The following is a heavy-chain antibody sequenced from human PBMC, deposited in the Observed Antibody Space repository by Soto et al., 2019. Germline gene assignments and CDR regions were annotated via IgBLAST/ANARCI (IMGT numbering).Heavy chain of an antibody. V-gene: IGHV1-18*01. J-gene: IGHJ5*02. CDR2: ISAYNGNT. CDR1: GYTFTSYG. Sequence: GASVKVSCKASGYTFTSYGISWVRQAPGQGLEWMGWISAYNGNTNYAQKLQGRVTMTTDTSTSTAYMELRSLRSDDTAVYYCARWEIYDFWSGQYNWFDPWGQGTLVTV. CDR3: ARWEIYDFWSGQYNWFDP. D-gene: IGHD3-3*01.